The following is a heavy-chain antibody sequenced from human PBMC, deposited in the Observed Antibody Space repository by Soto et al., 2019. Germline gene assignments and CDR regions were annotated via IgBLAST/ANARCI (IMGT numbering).Heavy chain of an antibody. CDR2: IKEDGGEQ. CDR3: AREVSHGYVLRGMDV. Sequence: GGSLRLSCAASGFPFTNSWMTWVRQAPGKGLEWVANIKEDGGEQHYVDSVKGRFTISRDNAKNTLYLQMNSLRVEDTAVYYCAREVSHGYVLRGMDVWGQGTTVTVSS. J-gene: IGHJ6*02. D-gene: IGHD5-18*01. CDR1: GFPFTNSW. V-gene: IGHV3-7*01.